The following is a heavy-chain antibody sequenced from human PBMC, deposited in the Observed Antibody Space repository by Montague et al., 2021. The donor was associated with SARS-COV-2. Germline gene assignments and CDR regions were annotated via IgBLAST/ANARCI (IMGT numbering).Heavy chain of an antibody. D-gene: IGHD2-15*01. Sequence: SLRLSCAASGFTFSSYAIHWVRQAPGKGLEWVAGISYDGSNKYYIDSVKGRFTISRDNSKNTLYLQMNSLRAEDTAVYYCARNFVVVAGVGGFCFHNIDVWGQGTMVTVSS. CDR3: ARNFVVVAGVGGFCFHNIDV. J-gene: IGHJ6*02. CDR2: ISYDGSNK. V-gene: IGHV3-30*04. CDR1: GFTFSSYA.